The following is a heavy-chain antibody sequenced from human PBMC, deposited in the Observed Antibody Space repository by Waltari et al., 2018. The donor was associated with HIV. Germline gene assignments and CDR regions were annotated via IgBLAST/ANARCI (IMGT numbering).Heavy chain of an antibody. V-gene: IGHV4-59*01. J-gene: IGHJ5*02. D-gene: IGHD3-22*01. CDR2: IYYSGST. CDR1: GGSISSYY. CDR3: ARVLGYDSGGWFDP. Sequence: QVQLQESGPGLVKPSETLSLTCTVSGGSISSYYWSWIRQPPGKGLEWIGYIYYSGSTNYNPSLNGRVTISVDTSKNQFSLKLGSVTAADTAVYYCARVLGYDSGGWFDPWGQGTLVTVSS.